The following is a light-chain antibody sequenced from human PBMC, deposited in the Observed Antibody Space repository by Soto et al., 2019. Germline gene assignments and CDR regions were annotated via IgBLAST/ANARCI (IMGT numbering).Light chain of an antibody. J-gene: IGLJ3*02. CDR1: SSDVGSYNL. CDR3: CSIASRSTWV. CDR2: EVS. V-gene: IGLV2-23*02. Sequence: QSVLTQCASVSGSPGQSSTISCTGTSSDVGSYNLVSWYQQHPGKAPKVMIYEVSKRPSGVSNRFSGSKSGNTASLTISGLQAEDEADYYFCSIASRSTWVYGGGTQLTVL.